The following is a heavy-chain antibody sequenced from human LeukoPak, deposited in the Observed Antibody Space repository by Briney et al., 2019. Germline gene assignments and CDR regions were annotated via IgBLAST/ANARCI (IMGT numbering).Heavy chain of an antibody. D-gene: IGHD5-12*01. J-gene: IGHJ3*02. V-gene: IGHV3-23*01. CDR2: ISGSGGST. CDR3: AKGTINSYDAFDI. CDR1: GFTFSSYA. Sequence: GGSLRLSCAASGFTFSSYAMSWVRQAPGKGLEGVSAISGSGGSTYYADSVKGRFTISRDNSKNTLYLQMNSLRAEDTAVYYCAKGTINSYDAFDIWGQGTMVTVSS.